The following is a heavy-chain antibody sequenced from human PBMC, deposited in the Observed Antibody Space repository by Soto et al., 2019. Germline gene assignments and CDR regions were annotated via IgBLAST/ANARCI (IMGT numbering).Heavy chain of an antibody. CDR2: ISYDGSNK. V-gene: IGHV3-30*18. J-gene: IGHJ4*02. Sequence: GSLRLSCAASGFTFSSYGMHWVRQAPGTGLEWVAVISYDGSNKYYADSVKGRFTISRDNSKNTLYLQMNSLRAEDTAVYYCAKDLEPYYYDSSGYDYWGQGTLVTVSS. CDR3: AKDLEPYYYDSSGYDY. D-gene: IGHD3-22*01. CDR1: GFTFSSYG.